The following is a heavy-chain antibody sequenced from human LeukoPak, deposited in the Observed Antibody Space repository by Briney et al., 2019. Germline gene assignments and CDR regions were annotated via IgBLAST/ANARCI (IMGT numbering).Heavy chain of an antibody. V-gene: IGHV1-69*05. CDR2: IIPIFGTA. CDR1: GGTFSSYA. J-gene: IGHJ4*02. CDR3: AAIGDGYSTSSYFDY. Sequence: SVKVSCKASGGTFSSYAISWVRQAPGQGLEWMGGIIPIFGTANYAQKFQGRVTITTDESTSTAYMELSSLRSEDTAVYYCAAIGDGYSTSSYFDYWGQGTLVTVSS. D-gene: IGHD5-24*01.